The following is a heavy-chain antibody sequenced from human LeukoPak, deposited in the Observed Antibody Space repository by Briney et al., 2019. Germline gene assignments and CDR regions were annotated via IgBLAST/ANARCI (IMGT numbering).Heavy chain of an antibody. V-gene: IGHV3-7*03. D-gene: IGHD3-9*01. Sequence: GGSLRLSCAASGFTFSTYWMSWVRQAPGKGLEWVAHIKQDGSEKYYVDSVKGRFTISRDNAKNSLYLQMNSLRAEDTAVYYCARAGYYDILTGYYREVDYWGQGTLVTVSS. J-gene: IGHJ4*02. CDR2: IKQDGSEK. CDR3: ARAGYYDILTGYYREVDY. CDR1: GFTFSTYW.